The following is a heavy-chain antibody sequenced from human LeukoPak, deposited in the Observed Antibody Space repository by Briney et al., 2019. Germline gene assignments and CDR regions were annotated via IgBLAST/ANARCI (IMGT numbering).Heavy chain of an antibody. CDR3: AAGYGYLAS. Sequence: GGSLRLSCAASGFTFSSYWMHCVRQAPGKGLVWVSRMSRDGTTTTYADSVKGRFTISRDNAKNTLYLQMDSLRAEDTAVFYCAAGYGYLASWGQGTLVTVSS. J-gene: IGHJ4*02. D-gene: IGHD5-18*01. V-gene: IGHV3-74*01. CDR1: GFTFSSYW. CDR2: MSRDGTTT.